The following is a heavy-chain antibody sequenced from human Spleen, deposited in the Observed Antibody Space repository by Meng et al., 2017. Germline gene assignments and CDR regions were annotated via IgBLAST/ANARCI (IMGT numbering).Heavy chain of an antibody. J-gene: IGHJ4*02. CDR1: GYSFTHHG. CDR2: ISGYNGNT. CDR3: ARGGGRNPVDY. V-gene: IGHV1-18*04. Sequence: QVQLVQSGVEVKKPGASVKVSCKASGYSFTHHGITWVRQAPGQGLEWMGWISGYNGNTHYAQKLQGRVTMTKDTSTSTAFMELRSLRSDDTAVYYCARGGGRNPVDYWGQGTLVTVSS. D-gene: IGHD3-10*01.